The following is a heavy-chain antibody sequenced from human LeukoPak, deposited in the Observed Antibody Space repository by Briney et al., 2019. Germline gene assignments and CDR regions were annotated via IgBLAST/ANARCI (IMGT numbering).Heavy chain of an antibody. CDR1: GWSFSGYY. Sequence: PSETLSLTCAVYGWSFSGYYWSWIRQPPGKGLEWIGEINHSGSTNYNPSLKSRGTISVNTSKNQFSLMLSSVTAADTAVDYCAIHPGVAVAGNWSEPWGQGTLATVS. J-gene: IGHJ5*02. CDR3: AIHPGVAVAGNWSEP. D-gene: IGHD6-19*01. V-gene: IGHV4-34*01. CDR2: INHSGST.